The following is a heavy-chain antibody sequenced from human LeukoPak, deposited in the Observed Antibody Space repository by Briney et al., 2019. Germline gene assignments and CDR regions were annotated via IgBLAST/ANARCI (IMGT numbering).Heavy chain of an antibody. J-gene: IGHJ4*02. V-gene: IGHV3-74*01. CDR1: GFSFSSYW. Sequence: QPGGSLRLSCAASGFSFSSYWMHWVHQAPGKGLVWVSRINSNGRSTSYADSVKGRFTISRDNAKNTLYLEMNNLRAEDTAVYYCTRDVWGDRDNYFDCWGQGTLVTVSS. CDR3: TRDVWGDRDNYFDC. D-gene: IGHD2-8*01. CDR2: INSNGRST.